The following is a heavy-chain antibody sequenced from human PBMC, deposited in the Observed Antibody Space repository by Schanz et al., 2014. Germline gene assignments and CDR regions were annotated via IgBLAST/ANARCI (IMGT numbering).Heavy chain of an antibody. CDR3: ARGTAENMMRGELDY. CDR1: GYTFTNFF. D-gene: IGHD3-16*01. CDR2: INPIGGST. Sequence: QVQLVQSGAEVKKPGASVKVSCKASGYTFTNFFLHWVRQAPGQGLEWMGIINPIGGSTTYPQKFRGAGTLTTDTSTDTANLELASLSSEDTDAYDCARGTAENMMRGELDYWGQGTLVTVSS. V-gene: IGHV1-46*03. J-gene: IGHJ4*02.